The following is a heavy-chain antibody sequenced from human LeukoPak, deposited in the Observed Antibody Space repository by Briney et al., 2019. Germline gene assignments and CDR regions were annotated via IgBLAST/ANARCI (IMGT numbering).Heavy chain of an antibody. V-gene: IGHV3-21*01. CDR3: ARDLFHSSGWYANLPTDY. D-gene: IGHD6-19*01. CDR2: ISSSSSYI. Sequence: GGSLRLSCAASGFTFSSYSMNWVRQAPGKGLEWVSSISSSSSYIYYADSVKGRFTISRDNAKNSLYLQMNSLRAEDTAVYYCARDLFHSSGWYANLPTDYWGQGTLVTVSS. J-gene: IGHJ4*02. CDR1: GFTFSSYS.